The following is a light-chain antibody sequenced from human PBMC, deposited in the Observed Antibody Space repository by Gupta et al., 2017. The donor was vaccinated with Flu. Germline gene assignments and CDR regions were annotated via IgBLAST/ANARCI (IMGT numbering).Light chain of an antibody. CDR1: QGINSL. V-gene: IGKV1-9*01. Sequence: PSYLSAAVGDRVIITCRASQGINSLLTWYQQKPGKAPKLLIYGASTVQSGVPLRFSGSGSGTEFTLTISSLQPEDFATYYCQQLNSYPRTFGHGTTVDIK. J-gene: IGKJ3*01. CDR3: QQLNSYPRT. CDR2: GAS.